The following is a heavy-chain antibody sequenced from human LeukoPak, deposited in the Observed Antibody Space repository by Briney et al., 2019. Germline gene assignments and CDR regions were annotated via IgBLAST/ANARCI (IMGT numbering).Heavy chain of an antibody. CDR3: VRLYGYYYSYMDV. CDR2: ISSSNYI. Sequence: GGSLRLSCAASGFTFSSYSMNWVRQAPGKGLEWVSSISSSNYIYYADSVKGRFTISRDNAKNSLFLQMNSLRAEDAAVYFCVRLYGYYYSYMDVWGKGTTVTVSS. J-gene: IGHJ6*03. D-gene: IGHD2-8*01. V-gene: IGHV3-21*01. CDR1: GFTFSSYS.